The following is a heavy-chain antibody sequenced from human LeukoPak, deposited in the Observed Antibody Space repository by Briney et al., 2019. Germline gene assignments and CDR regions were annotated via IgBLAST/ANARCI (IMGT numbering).Heavy chain of an antibody. CDR2: IYTSGST. CDR3: ARQRHYSSGWYGVQAYYFDY. J-gene: IGHJ4*02. CDR1: GGSISSGSYY. Sequence: PSETLSLTCTVSGGSISSGSYYWSWIRQPAGKGLEWIGRIYTSGSTNYNPSLKSRVTISVDTSKNQFSLKLSSVTAADTAVYYCARQRHYSSGWYGVQAYYFDYWGQGTLVTVSS. V-gene: IGHV4-61*02. D-gene: IGHD6-19*01.